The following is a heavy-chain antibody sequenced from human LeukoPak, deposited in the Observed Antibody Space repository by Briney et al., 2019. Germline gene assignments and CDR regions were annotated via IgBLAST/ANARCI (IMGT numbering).Heavy chain of an antibody. Sequence: ASVKVSCKASGYTFTGYYMHWVRQAPGQGLEWMGWINPNSGGTNYAQKFQGRVTMTRDTSISTAYMELSRLRSDDTAMYYCARGRVVITEGSSWFDPWGQGTLVTVSS. D-gene: IGHD3-22*01. CDR3: ARGRVVITEGSSWFDP. V-gene: IGHV1-2*02. J-gene: IGHJ5*02. CDR2: INPNSGGT. CDR1: GYTFTGYY.